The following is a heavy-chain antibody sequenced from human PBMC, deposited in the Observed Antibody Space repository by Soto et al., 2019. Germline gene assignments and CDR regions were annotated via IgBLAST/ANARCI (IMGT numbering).Heavy chain of an antibody. D-gene: IGHD5-12*01. CDR3: AKEHGGGTSTITSFFDY. Sequence: PCGSLRLSCAAPGFNFSSYGMHWVRQAPGKGLEWVAIISYDGINKYYANSVKGRFTISRDNSKNTLYLQMNSLRADETAVYYCAKEHGGGTSTITSFFDYWGRGTQVTVSS. CDR1: GFNFSSYG. J-gene: IGHJ4*02. V-gene: IGHV3-30*18. CDR2: ISYDGINK.